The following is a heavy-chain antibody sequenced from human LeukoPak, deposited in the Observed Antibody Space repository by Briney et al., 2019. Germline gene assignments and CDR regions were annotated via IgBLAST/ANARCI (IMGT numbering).Heavy chain of an antibody. CDR3: AKRTEDYSDSSYGYYFDY. CDR2: ISWNSGSI. D-gene: IGHD3-22*01. J-gene: IGHJ4*02. CDR1: GFTFDDYA. V-gene: IGHV3-9*01. Sequence: PGRSLRLSCAASGFTFDDYAMHWVRQVPGKGLEWVSGISWNSGSIGYADSVKGRFTISRDNAKNSLYLQMNSLRAEDTALYYCAKRTEDYSDSSYGYYFDYWGQGTLVTVSS.